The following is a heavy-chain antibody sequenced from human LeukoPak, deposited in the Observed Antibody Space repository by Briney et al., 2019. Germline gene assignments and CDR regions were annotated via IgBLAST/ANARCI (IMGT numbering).Heavy chain of an antibody. CDR2: ISGSGGST. CDR3: AKDLAGTTLGLFDY. CDR1: GFTFSSYA. V-gene: IGHV3-23*01. D-gene: IGHD1-7*01. Sequence: SGGSLRLSCAASGFTFSSYAVSWVRQAPGKGLEWVSAISGSGGSTYYADSVKGRFTISRDNSKNTLYLQMNSLRAEDTAVYYCAKDLAGTTLGLFDYWGQGTLVTVSS. J-gene: IGHJ4*02.